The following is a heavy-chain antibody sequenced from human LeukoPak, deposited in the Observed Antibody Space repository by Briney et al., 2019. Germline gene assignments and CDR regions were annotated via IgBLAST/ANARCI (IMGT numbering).Heavy chain of an antibody. CDR2: IYYSGST. Sequence: SETLYLTCTVSGYSISSGYYWGWIRQPPGKGLEWIGSIYYSGSTYYNPSLKSRVTISVDTSKNQFSLKLSSVTAADTAVYYCARQGSGSSTYYFDYWGQGTLVTVSS. CDR3: ARQGSGSSTYYFDY. CDR1: GYSISSGYY. V-gene: IGHV4-38-2*02. J-gene: IGHJ4*02. D-gene: IGHD1-26*01.